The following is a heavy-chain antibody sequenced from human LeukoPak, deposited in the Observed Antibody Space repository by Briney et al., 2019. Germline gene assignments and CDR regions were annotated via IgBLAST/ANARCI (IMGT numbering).Heavy chain of an antibody. D-gene: IGHD6-13*01. V-gene: IGHV4-39*01. CDR1: GGSISSSSYY. Sequence: PSETLSLTCTVSGGSISSSSYYWGWIRQPPGKGLEWIGSIYYNGSTYYNPSLKSRVTISVDTSKNQLSLKLSSVTAADTAVYYCARGASSSWAFDIWGQGTMVTVSS. CDR3: ARGASSSWAFDI. J-gene: IGHJ3*02. CDR2: IYYNGST.